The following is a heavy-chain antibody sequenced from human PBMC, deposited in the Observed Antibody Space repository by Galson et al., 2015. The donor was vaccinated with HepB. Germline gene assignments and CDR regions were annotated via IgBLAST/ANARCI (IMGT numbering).Heavy chain of an antibody. Sequence: SLRLSCAASGFTFSSYEMNWVRQAPGKGLEWVAVISYDGSNKYYADSVKGRFTISRDNSKNTLYLQMNSLRAEDAAVYYCAKGAIHYGDYVAAVYYGMDVWGQGTTVTVSS. CDR2: ISYDGSNK. CDR1: GFTFSSYE. J-gene: IGHJ6*02. V-gene: IGHV3-30*18. D-gene: IGHD4-17*01. CDR3: AKGAIHYGDYVAAVYYGMDV.